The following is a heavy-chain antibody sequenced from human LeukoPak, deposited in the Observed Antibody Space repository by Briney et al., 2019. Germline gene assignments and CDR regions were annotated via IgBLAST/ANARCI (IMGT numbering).Heavy chain of an antibody. D-gene: IGHD2-2*01. Sequence: SETLSLTCTISLGSMSSSTDYWSWFRQPAGKGLEWIGRIYTSGYTNYNPSLKSRVTISRDTSKNQFSLEMSSVTAADTAVYYCARESPSKYVFDYWGQGILVTVSS. J-gene: IGHJ4*02. CDR1: LGSMSSSTDY. CDR2: IYTSGYT. V-gene: IGHV4-61*02. CDR3: ARESPSKYVFDY.